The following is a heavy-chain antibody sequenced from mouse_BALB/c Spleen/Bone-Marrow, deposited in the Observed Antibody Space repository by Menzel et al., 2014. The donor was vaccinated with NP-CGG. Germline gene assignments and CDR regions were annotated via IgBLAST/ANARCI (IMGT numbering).Heavy chain of an antibody. V-gene: IGHV1S22*01. CDR1: GYTFTSYW. CDR2: IYPGSGST. Sequence: LQQSGSELVRPGASVKLSCKASGYTFTSYWMHWVKQRPGQGLEWIGNIYPGSGSTNYDEKFKTKATLTVDTSSSTAYMQLSSLTSEDSAVYYCTRSPITTVVAETMDYWGQGTSVTVS. D-gene: IGHD1-1*01. J-gene: IGHJ4*01. CDR3: TRSPITTVVAETMDY.